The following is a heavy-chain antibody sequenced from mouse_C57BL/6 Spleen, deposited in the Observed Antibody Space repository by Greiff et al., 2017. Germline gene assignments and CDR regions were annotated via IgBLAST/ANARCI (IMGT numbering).Heavy chain of an antibody. CDR2: IYPGDGDT. D-gene: IGHD2-1*01. V-gene: IGHV1-82*01. Sequence: QVQLKESGPELVKPGASVKISCKASGYAFSSSWMNWVKQRPGKGLEWIGRIYPGDGDTNYNGKFKGKATLTADKSSSTAYMQLSSLTSEDSAVYVWSRWRYYGNYHVLDYWGQGTTLTVSS. J-gene: IGHJ2*01. CDR3: SRWRYYGNYHVLDY. CDR1: GYAFSSSW.